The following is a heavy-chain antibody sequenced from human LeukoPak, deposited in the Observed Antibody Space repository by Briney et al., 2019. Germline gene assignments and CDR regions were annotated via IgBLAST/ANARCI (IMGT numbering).Heavy chain of an antibody. CDR3: ARGLAPLYYYYGMDV. V-gene: IGHV5-51*01. CDR1: GYSFTSYW. Sequence: GEPLKISCKGSGYSFTSYWIGWVRQMPGKGLEWMGIIYPGDSDTRYSPSFQGQVTISADKSISTAYLQWSSLKASDTAMYYCARGLAPLYYYYGMDVWGQGTTVTVSS. J-gene: IGHJ6*02. CDR2: IYPGDSDT.